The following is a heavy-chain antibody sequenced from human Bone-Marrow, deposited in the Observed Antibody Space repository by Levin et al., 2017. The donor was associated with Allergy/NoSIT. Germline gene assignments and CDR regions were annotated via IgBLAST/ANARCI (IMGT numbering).Heavy chain of an antibody. V-gene: IGHV3-30-3*01. CDR2: ISYDGVNK. J-gene: IGHJ3*02. Sequence: GESLKISCAASGFTFNTYIFHWVRQAPGKGLEWVAVISYDGVNKNYADTVKGRLTISRDNSENTVYLQMNSLRAEDTAVYYCARDQIQRWANVGTYDIWGQGTMVTVSS. D-gene: IGHD5-18*01. CDR1: GFTFNTYI. CDR3: ARDQIQRWANVGTYDI.